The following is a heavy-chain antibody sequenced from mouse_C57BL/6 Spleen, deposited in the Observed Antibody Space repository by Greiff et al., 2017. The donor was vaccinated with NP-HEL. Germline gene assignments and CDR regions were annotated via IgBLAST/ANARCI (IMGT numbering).Heavy chain of an antibody. CDR1: GFTFSDYG. Sequence: EVKLQESGGGLVKPGGSLKLSCAASGFTFSDYGMHWVRQAPEKGLEWVAYISSGSSTIYYADTVKGRFTISRDNAKNTLFLQMTSLRSEDTAMYYCARGGYGSSYYFDYWGQGTTLTVSS. D-gene: IGHD1-1*01. CDR3: ARGGYGSSYYFDY. J-gene: IGHJ2*01. V-gene: IGHV5-17*01. CDR2: ISSGSSTI.